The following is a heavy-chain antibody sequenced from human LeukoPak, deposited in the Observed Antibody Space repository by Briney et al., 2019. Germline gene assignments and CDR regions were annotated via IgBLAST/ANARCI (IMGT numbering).Heavy chain of an antibody. Sequence: SETLFLACAVYGASFSGYYWSWIRQPPGKGLEWIGEINHSGSTNYNPSLKSRVTISVDTSKNPFSLKLSSVTAADTAVYYCARALTIFGVAEGWFDPWGQGTLVTVSS. CDR3: ARALTIFGVAEGWFDP. CDR2: INHSGST. J-gene: IGHJ5*02. V-gene: IGHV4-34*01. CDR1: GASFSGYY. D-gene: IGHD3-3*01.